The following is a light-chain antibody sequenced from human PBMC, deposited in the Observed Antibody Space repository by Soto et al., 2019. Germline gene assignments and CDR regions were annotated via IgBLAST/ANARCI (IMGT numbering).Light chain of an antibody. CDR1: QDIHNY. J-gene: IGKJ1*01. CDR3: QQYYTYPWR. V-gene: IGKV1-8*01. Sequence: AVLLTQSPSSFSASTGDRATITCRASQDIHNYLAWYQQVPGKAPKLLLYAASILQTVVPSRFSGSGSGTDFTLTVDALQSEDFATYFCQQYYTYPWRFGQGTTVE. CDR2: AAS.